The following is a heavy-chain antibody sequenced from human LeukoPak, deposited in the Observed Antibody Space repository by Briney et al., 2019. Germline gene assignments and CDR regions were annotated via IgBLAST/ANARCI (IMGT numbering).Heavy chain of an antibody. J-gene: IGHJ4*02. D-gene: IGHD6-19*01. CDR1: GYTFTSYG. Sequence: ASVKVSCKASGYTFTSYGISWVRQAPGQGPEWMGWISAYNGNTNYAQKLQGRVTMTTDTSTSTAYMELRSLRSDDTAVYYCARTVAVAENLDYWGQGTLVTVSS. V-gene: IGHV1-18*01. CDR2: ISAYNGNT. CDR3: ARTVAVAENLDY.